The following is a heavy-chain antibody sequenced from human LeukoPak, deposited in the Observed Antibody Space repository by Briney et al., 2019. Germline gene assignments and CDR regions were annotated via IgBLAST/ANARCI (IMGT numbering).Heavy chain of an antibody. CDR3: AKDRQQLVLQDAFDI. Sequence: GGSLRLSCAASGFSSSSYWMYWVRQVAGKGLEWVSGISWNSGSIGYADSVKGRFTISRDNAKNSLYLQMNSLRAEDTALYYCAKDRQQLVLQDAFDIWGQGTMVTVSS. CDR1: GFSSSSYW. J-gene: IGHJ3*02. CDR2: ISWNSGSI. D-gene: IGHD6-13*01. V-gene: IGHV3-9*02.